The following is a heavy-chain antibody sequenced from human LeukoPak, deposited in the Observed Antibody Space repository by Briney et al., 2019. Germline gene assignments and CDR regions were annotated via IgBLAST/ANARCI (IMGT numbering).Heavy chain of an antibody. CDR1: GFTFSSYW. CDR2: IKQDGSEK. CDR3: AKGWGTGTTGWDFDY. J-gene: IGHJ4*02. Sequence: PGGSLRLSCAASGFTFSSYWMSWVRQAPGKGLEWVANIKQDGSEKYYVDSVKGRFTISRDNAKNSLYLQMNSLRAEDTAVYYCAKGWGTGTTGWDFDYWGQGTLVTVSS. D-gene: IGHD1-7*01. V-gene: IGHV3-7*01.